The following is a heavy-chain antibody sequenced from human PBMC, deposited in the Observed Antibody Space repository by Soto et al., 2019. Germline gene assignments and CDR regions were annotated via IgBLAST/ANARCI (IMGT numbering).Heavy chain of an antibody. J-gene: IGHJ6*02. CDR1: GGSISSSSYY. D-gene: IGHD3-16*01. CDR3: ARENRLRGYYYYGMDV. V-gene: IGHV4-39*02. Sequence: SETLSLTCTVSGGSISSSSYYWGWIRQPPGKGLEWIGSIYYSGSTYYNPSLKSRVTISVDTSKNQFSLKLSSVTAADTAVYYCARENRLRGYYYYGMDVWGQGTTVT. CDR2: IYYSGST.